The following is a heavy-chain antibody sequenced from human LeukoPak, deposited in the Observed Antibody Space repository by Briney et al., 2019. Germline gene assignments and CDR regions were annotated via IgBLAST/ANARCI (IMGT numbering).Heavy chain of an antibody. D-gene: IGHD6-19*01. CDR1: GFTFSSYG. J-gene: IGHJ4*02. CDR2: IWYDGSNK. CDR3: ARGLRYSSGWYLGSPFDY. V-gene: IGHV3-33*01. Sequence: GGSLRLSCAASGFTFSSYGMHWVRQAPGKGLEWVAVIWYDGSNKYYADSVKGRFTISRDNSKNTLYLQMNSLRAEDTAVYYCARGLRYSSGWYLGSPFDYWGQGTLVTVSS.